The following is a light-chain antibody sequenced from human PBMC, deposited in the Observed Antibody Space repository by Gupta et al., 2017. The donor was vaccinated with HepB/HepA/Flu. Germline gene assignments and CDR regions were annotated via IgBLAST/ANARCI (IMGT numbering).Light chain of an antibody. CDR2: RNN. Sequence: TPGQRVTISCSGSSPNIGSNYVYWYQQLPGTAPKLLIYRNNQRPSGVPDRFSGSKSGTSASLAISGLRSEDEADYYCAAWDDSLSVPWVFGGGTKLTVL. CDR1: SPNIGSNY. J-gene: IGLJ3*02. V-gene: IGLV1-47*01. CDR3: AAWDDSLSVPWV.